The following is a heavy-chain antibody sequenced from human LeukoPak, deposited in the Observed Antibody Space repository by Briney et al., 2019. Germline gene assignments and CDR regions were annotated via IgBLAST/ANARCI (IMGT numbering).Heavy chain of an antibody. CDR1: GFTFSSYE. D-gene: IGHD6-13*01. CDR2: ISSSGSTI. V-gene: IGHV3-48*03. Sequence: QPGGSLRLSCAASGFTFSSYEMNWVRQAPGKGLEWVSYISSSGSTIYYADSVKGRFTISRDNAKNSLYLQMNSLRAEDTAVYYCAGTIGIAAAWDYWGQGTLVTVSS. J-gene: IGHJ4*02. CDR3: AGTIGIAAAWDY.